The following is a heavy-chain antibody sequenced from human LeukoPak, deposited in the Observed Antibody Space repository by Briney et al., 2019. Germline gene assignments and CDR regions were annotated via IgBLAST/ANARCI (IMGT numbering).Heavy chain of an antibody. V-gene: IGHV4-4*07. CDR1: DGTDRSYY. CDR3: ARDVSYRLCAFDI. CDR2: IYTSGST. Sequence: PWETLSLTCIVSDGTDRSYYWHSIRQPVGKVLEWIGRIYTSGSTNYNPSIKGRVTMSLATSKNQFSLKLSSVPAAVTAVYYCARDVSYRLCAFDIWGQGTMVTVSS. J-gene: IGHJ3*02. D-gene: IGHD1-26*01.